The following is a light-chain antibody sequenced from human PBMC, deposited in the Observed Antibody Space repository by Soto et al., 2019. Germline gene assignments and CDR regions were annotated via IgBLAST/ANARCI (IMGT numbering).Light chain of an antibody. CDR3: QQRSNCWT. CDR1: QSVSTF. CDR2: DAS. V-gene: IGKV3-11*01. Sequence: EIVLTQSPATLSLSPGERAALSYRASQSVSTFLAWCQHKPGQAPRLLIYDASNRATGIPARFSGSGSGTDFTLTISSLEPEDFAVYYCQQRSNCWTFGQGTKVE. J-gene: IGKJ1*01.